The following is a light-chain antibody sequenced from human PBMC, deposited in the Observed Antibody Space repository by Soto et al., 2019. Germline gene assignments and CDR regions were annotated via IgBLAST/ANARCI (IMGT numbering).Light chain of an antibody. V-gene: IGLV2-23*01. CDR1: SSDVGSYNL. Sequence: QSVLTQPAPVSGSDGQSITISCTGTSSDVGSYNLVSWYQQHPGKAPKLKIYEGSKRPSGVSARFSGSKSGNTASLTISGLQAEDEADYYCCSYAGSSTFVFEAGTKVTVL. CDR3: CSYAGSSTFV. J-gene: IGLJ1*01. CDR2: EGS.